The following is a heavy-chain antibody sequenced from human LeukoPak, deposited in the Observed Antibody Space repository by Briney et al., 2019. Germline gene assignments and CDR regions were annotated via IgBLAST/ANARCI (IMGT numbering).Heavy chain of an antibody. D-gene: IGHD6-13*01. Sequence: GGSLRLSCAASGFTFYNFAMNWVRQAPGKGLEWVAGISGSGGTTYYPDPVKGRFTISRDNSKNTLYLQMNSLRAEDTAVYYCAKVAALSNWGQGTLVTVSS. V-gene: IGHV3-23*01. CDR2: ISGSGGTT. CDR1: GFTFYNFA. CDR3: AKVAALSN. J-gene: IGHJ4*02.